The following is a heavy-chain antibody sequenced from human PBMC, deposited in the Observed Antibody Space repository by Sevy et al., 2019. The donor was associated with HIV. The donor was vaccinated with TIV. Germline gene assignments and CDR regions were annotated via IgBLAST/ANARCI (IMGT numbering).Heavy chain of an antibody. J-gene: IGHJ4*02. CDR3: ARGYDYFDY. CDR1: GFTFSSYW. D-gene: IGHD1-1*01. CDR2: IKQDGSEK. V-gene: IGHV3-7*01. Sequence: GGSLRLSCAASGFTFSSYWMGWLRQAPGTGLEWVANIKQDGSEKYYVDSVKGRFTISRDNAKNSLYLQMNSLRAEDTAVYYCARGYDYFDYWGQRTLVTVSS.